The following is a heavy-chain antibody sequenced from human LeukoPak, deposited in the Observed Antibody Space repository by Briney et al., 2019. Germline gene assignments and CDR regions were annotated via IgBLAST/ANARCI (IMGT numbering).Heavy chain of an antibody. CDR1: GFTVSSNY. J-gene: IGHJ5*01. CDR3: VYWFDS. V-gene: IGHV3-66*01. CDR2: IYSGDNT. Sequence: GGSLRLSCAASGFTVSSNYMSWVRQAPGKGLEWVSLIYSGDNTYYADSVKGRFTISRDNSRNTLYLQMNGLRVEDTAVYYCVYWFDSWGQGTLVTVSS.